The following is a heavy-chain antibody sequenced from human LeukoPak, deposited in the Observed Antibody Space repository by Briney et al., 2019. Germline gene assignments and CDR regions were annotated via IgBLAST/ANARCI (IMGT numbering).Heavy chain of an antibody. J-gene: IGHJ4*02. CDR3: ASGFVMADFDY. Sequence: SETLSLTCTVSGGSISSYCWSWIRQPPGKGLEWIGYIYYSGSNNYNPSFKSRGTISVDTSKSQFSLKLSSVTAADTAVYYCASGFVMADFDYWGQGTLVTVSS. CDR2: IYYSGSN. D-gene: IGHD2-8*01. CDR1: GGSISSYC. V-gene: IGHV4-59*01.